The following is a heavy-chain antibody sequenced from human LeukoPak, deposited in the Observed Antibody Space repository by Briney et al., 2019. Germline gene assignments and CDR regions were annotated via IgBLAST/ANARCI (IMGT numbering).Heavy chain of an antibody. V-gene: IGHV4-34*01. Sequence: SETLSLTCAVYGGSFSGYYWSWIRQPPGKGLEWIGEINHSGSTNYNPSLKSRVTISIDTSKNQFSLKLSSVTAADTAVYYCARLRVVVVAARYYYYGMDVWGQGTTVTVSS. CDR2: INHSGST. J-gene: IGHJ6*02. CDR1: GGSFSGYY. CDR3: ARLRVVVVAARYYYYGMDV. D-gene: IGHD2-15*01.